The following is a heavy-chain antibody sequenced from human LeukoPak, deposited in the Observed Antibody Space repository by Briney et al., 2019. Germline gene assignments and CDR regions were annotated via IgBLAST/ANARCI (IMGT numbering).Heavy chain of an antibody. CDR3: AINGYCSSTSCYTKYYYYMDV. CDR2: IYYSGST. V-gene: IGHV4-39*01. CDR1: GGSISSSSYY. Sequence: SETLSLTCTVSGGSISSSSYYWGWIRQPPGKGLEWIGSIYYSGSTYYNPSLKSRVTISVDTSKNQFSLKLSSVTAADTAVYYCAINGYCSSTSCYTKYYYYMDVWGKGTTVTVSS. D-gene: IGHD2-2*02. J-gene: IGHJ6*03.